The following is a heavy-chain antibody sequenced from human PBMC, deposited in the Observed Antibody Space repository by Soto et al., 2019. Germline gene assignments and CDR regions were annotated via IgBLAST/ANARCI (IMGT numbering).Heavy chain of an antibody. CDR1: GYSFTSYW. Sequence: GESLKISCKGSGYSFTSYWIGWVRQMPGKGLEWMGIIYPGDSDTRYSPSFQGQVTISAVKSISTAYLQWSSLKASDTAMYYCARRSSGYDLGDYYYYMDVWGKGTTVTVSS. V-gene: IGHV5-51*01. J-gene: IGHJ6*03. D-gene: IGHD5-12*01. CDR2: IYPGDSDT. CDR3: ARRSSGYDLGDYYYYMDV.